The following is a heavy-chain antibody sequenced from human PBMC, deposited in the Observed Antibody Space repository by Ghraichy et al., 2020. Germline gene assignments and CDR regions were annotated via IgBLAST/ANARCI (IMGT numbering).Heavy chain of an antibody. J-gene: IGHJ4*02. Sequence: ASVKVSCKASGYTFTSYYMHWVRQAPGQGLEWMGIINPSGGSTSYAQKFQGRVTMTRDTSTSTVYMELSSLRSEDTAVYYCARAPLTTVTKFPPNNFDYWGQGTLVTVSS. CDR2: INPSGGST. D-gene: IGHD4-17*01. CDR3: ARAPLTTVTKFPPNNFDY. CDR1: GYTFTSYY. V-gene: IGHV1-46*01.